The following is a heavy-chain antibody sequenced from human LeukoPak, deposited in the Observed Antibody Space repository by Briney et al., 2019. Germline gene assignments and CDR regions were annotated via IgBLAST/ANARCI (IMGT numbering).Heavy chain of an antibody. Sequence: GGSLRLSCAASGFTFSSYAMSWVRQAPGKGLEWVSAISGSGGSTYYADSVKGRFTISRDNSKNTLYLQMNSLGAEDTAVYYCAKGRGDFWSGYSDYWGQGTLVTVSS. D-gene: IGHD3-3*01. CDR3: AKGRGDFWSGYSDY. CDR1: GFTFSSYA. CDR2: ISGSGGST. J-gene: IGHJ4*02. V-gene: IGHV3-23*01.